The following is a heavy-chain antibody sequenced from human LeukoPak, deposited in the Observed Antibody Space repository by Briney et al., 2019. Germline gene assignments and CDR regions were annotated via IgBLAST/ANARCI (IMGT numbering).Heavy chain of an antibody. J-gene: IGHJ3*01. V-gene: IGHV4-34*01. CDR2: IHHNGST. CDR1: GGSLTDYY. CDR3: AGAKFTCQPGGV. D-gene: IGHD2/OR15-2a*01. Sequence: SETLSLTCAVYGGSLTDYYWNWIRQPPGKGLEWIGEIHHNGSTNCNPSLKSRVIMSLDTSKNQFSLNLNSVTAADTAVYYCAGAKFTCQPGGVWGQGTMVTVSS.